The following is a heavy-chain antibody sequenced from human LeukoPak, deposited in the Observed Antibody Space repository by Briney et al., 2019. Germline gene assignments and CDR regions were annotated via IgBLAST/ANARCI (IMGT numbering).Heavy chain of an antibody. CDR1: GFTFDDYA. Sequence: GRSLRLSCAASGFTFDDYAMHWVRQAPGKGLEWVSGISWNSGSIGYADSVKGRFTISRDNAKNSLYLQMNSLRAEDTALYYCAKVPTYYYDSSGYFDYWGQGTLVTVSS. D-gene: IGHD3-22*01. CDR2: ISWNSGSI. J-gene: IGHJ4*02. CDR3: AKVPTYYYDSSGYFDY. V-gene: IGHV3-9*01.